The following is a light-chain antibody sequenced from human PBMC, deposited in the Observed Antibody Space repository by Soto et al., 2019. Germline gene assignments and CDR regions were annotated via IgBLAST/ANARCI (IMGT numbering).Light chain of an antibody. J-gene: IGLJ1*01. V-gene: IGLV1-40*01. CDR2: ENN. Sequence: QAVVTQPPSVSEAPGQRVTISCTGSSSNIGAGYEAHWYQQVPGTAPKLLIYENNNRPSGVPDRFSGSKSGTSASLAITGLQAEDEAEDYCQSYDSSMSGYVFGTGTKVTVL. CDR3: QSYDSSMSGYV. CDR1: SSNIGAGYE.